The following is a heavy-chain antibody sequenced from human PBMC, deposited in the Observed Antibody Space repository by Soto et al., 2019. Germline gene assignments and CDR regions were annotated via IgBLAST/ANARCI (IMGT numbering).Heavy chain of an antibody. CDR3: ARRGRATTKSKDFDY. Sequence: SETLSLTCAVYGGSFSGYYWSWIRQPPGKGLEWIGEINHSGSTNYNPSLKSRVTISVDTSKNQFSLKLSSVTAADTAVYYCARRGRATTKSKDFDYWGQGTLVTVSS. J-gene: IGHJ4*02. CDR2: INHSGST. CDR1: GGSFSGYY. D-gene: IGHD1-26*01. V-gene: IGHV4-34*01.